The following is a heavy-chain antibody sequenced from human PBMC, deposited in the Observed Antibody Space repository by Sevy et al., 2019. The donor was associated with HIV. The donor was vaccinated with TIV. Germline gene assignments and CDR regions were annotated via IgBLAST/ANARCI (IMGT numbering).Heavy chain of an antibody. J-gene: IGHJ4*02. CDR3: ARGPHRFSGSSCYTVYFDY. D-gene: IGHD2-15*01. Sequence: ASVKVSCKASGGTFSSYGFSWVRQAPGQGLEWMGGIIPIFGTAKYAQKFQGTVTITADKSTTTAYMELSSLRSEDTAVYYCARGPHRFSGSSCYTVYFDYWGQGTLVTVSS. V-gene: IGHV1-69*06. CDR2: IIPIFGTA. CDR1: GGTFSSYG.